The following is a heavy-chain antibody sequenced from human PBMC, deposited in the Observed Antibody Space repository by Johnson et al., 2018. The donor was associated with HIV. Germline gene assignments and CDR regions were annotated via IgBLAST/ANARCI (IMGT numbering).Heavy chain of an antibody. J-gene: IGHJ3*02. D-gene: IGHD3-3*01. V-gene: IGHV3-7*04. Sequence: VQLVESGGGLVQPGGSLRLSCAASGFTFSSYWMSWVRQAPGKWLEWVANIKQDGSEKYYVDSVKGRFTISRDNAKNSLYLQMNSLRAEDTAVYYCARAYYTFWSGYDAFDIWGQGTMVTVSS. CDR1: GFTFSSYW. CDR3: ARAYYTFWSGYDAFDI. CDR2: IKQDGSEK.